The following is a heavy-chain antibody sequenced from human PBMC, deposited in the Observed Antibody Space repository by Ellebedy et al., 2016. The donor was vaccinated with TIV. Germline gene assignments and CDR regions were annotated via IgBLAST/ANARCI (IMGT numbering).Heavy chain of an antibody. D-gene: IGHD3-10*01. J-gene: IGHJ4*02. Sequence: ASVKVSCKASGGTFSSYAISWVRQAPGQGLEWMGGIIPIFGTANYAQKFQGRVTITADESTSTAYMELSSLRSEDTAVYYCAVHPVAGDLKGLYWGQGTLVTISS. CDR2: IIPIFGTA. V-gene: IGHV1-69*13. CDR1: GGTFSSYA. CDR3: AVHPVAGDLKGLY.